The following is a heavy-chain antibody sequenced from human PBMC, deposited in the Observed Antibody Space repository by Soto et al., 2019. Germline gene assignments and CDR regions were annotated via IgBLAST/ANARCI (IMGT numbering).Heavy chain of an antibody. CDR2: ISGSGGST. D-gene: IGHD6-13*01. CDR3: AKGIAAAGSWFDP. Sequence: GGSLRLSCAASGFTFSDYYMSWIRQAPGKGLEWVSAISGSGGSTYYADSVKGRFTISRDNSKNTLYLQMNSLRAEDTAVYYCAKGIAAAGSWFDPWGQGTLVTVSS. V-gene: IGHV3-23*01. CDR1: GFTFSDYY. J-gene: IGHJ5*02.